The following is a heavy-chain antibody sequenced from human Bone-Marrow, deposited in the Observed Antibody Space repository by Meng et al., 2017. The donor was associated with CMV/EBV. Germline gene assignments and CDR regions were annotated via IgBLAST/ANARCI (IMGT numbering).Heavy chain of an antibody. D-gene: IGHD6-13*01. CDR2: IYSGGST. Sequence: GESLKISCAASGFTVSSNYMSWVRQAPGKGLEWVSVIYSGGSTYYADSVKGRFTISRDNSKNTLYFQMNSLRAEGTAVYYCAREFISGRSSSWYPYYYYGMDVWGQGTTVTVSS. V-gene: IGHV3-53*01. CDR1: GFTVSSNY. J-gene: IGHJ6*02. CDR3: AREFISGRSSSWYPYYYYGMDV.